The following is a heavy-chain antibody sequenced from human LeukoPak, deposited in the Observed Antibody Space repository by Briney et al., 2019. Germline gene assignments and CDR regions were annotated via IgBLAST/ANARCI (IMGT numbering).Heavy chain of an antibody. CDR3: ARTYETSGYYTPLLGY. V-gene: IGHV3-48*03. CDR1: GFTFSGYE. D-gene: IGHD3-22*01. J-gene: IGHJ4*02. Sequence: PGGSLRLSCAASGFTFSGYEMNWVRQAPGKGLEWVSYISSSGYTIYYADSVKGRFTISRDNAKNSLYLQMNSLRDEDTAVYYCARTYETSGYYTPLLGYWGQGTLVTVSS. CDR2: ISSSGYTI.